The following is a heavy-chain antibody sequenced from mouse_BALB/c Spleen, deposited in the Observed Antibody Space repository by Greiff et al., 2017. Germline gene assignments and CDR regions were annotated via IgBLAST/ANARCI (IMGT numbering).Heavy chain of an antibody. CDR3: ARETITVYFDY. Sequence: EVMLVESGGGLVQPGGSRKLSCAASGFTFSSFGMHWVRQAPEKGLEWVAYISSGSSTIYYADTVKGRFTISRDNPKNTLFLQMTSLRSEDTAMYYCARETITVYFDYWGQGTTLTVSS. CDR1: GFTFSSFG. V-gene: IGHV5-17*02. D-gene: IGHD2-4*01. J-gene: IGHJ2*01. CDR2: ISSGSSTI.